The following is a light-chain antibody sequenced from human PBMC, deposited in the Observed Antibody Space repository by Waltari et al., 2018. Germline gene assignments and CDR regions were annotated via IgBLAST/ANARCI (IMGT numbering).Light chain of an antibody. CDR3: QHGYTTPWT. CDR1: QGINNN. CDR2: KAF. Sequence: AIQMTQSPSSLSASVGDRVTITCQASQGINNNLAWYQQKPGKVPKLLIYKAFTLQSGVPSRFSGSGFGTDFTLTINSLQPEDFATYYCQHGYTTPWTFGQGTKVELK. J-gene: IGKJ1*01. V-gene: IGKV1-6*01.